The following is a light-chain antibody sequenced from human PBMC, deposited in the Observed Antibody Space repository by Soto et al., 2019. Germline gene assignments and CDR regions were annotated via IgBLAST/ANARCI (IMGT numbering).Light chain of an antibody. CDR1: QSVSSSY. CDR2: GAS. Sequence: EIVLTQSPDTLSLAPVERATLSCKASQSVSSSYLAWYQQKPGQAPRLFIYGASSRATGIPDRFSGSGYGTDFTLTISSLESEDFAIYCCQQRYNWPLTFGQGTRLEIK. CDR3: QQRYNWPLT. J-gene: IGKJ5*01. V-gene: IGKV3D-20*02.